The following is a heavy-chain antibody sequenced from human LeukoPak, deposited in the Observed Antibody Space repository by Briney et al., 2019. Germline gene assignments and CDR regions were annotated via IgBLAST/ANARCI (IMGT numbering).Heavy chain of an antibody. J-gene: IGHJ5*02. D-gene: IGHD6-13*01. V-gene: IGHV3-30*03. Sequence: GGSLRLSCAASGFTFTSYVTHWVRQAPGKGLQWVALISYDGSNKYYADSVKGRFTISRDNSKNTLYLQMNSLRAEDTAVYYCARPRGAAAGTFGFDPWGQGTLVTVSS. CDR2: ISYDGSNK. CDR3: ARPRGAAAGTFGFDP. CDR1: GFTFTSYV.